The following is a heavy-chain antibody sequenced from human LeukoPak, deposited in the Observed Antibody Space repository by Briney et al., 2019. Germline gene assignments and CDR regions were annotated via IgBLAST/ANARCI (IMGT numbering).Heavy chain of an antibody. CDR3: ARGWLAAGEEEAFDI. D-gene: IGHD6-13*01. V-gene: IGHV4-59*01. Sequence: SETLSLTCSVSGASISTYYWSWIRQSPEEGLEWIGSIYYSGSTKYNPTLKSRVTISVDTSKNQFSLKLTSVTAADTAVFYCARGWLAAGEEEAFDIWGQGTRVTVSS. CDR2: IYYSGST. CDR1: GASISTYY. J-gene: IGHJ3*02.